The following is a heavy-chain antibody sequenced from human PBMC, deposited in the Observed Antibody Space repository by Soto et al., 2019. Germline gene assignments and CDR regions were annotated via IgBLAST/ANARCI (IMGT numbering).Heavy chain of an antibody. Sequence: SETLSLTCAVSGGSIRSNNWWSWVRQPPGKGLEWIGEIFQSGSTHYNPSLKTRVTISVDKSKNQFSLKLSSVTAADTAVYYCARPHSSSWYYFDYWGQGTLVTVSS. CDR1: GGSIRSNNW. CDR3: ARPHSSSWYYFDY. CDR2: IFQSGST. J-gene: IGHJ4*02. D-gene: IGHD6-13*01. V-gene: IGHV4-4*02.